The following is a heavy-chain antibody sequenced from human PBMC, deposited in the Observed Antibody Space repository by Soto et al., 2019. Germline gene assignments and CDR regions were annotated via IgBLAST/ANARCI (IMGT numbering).Heavy chain of an antibody. CDR3: ARGCSGGSCYHYYYYGMDV. D-gene: IGHD2-15*01. CDR1: GFTFSSHW. V-gene: IGHV3-7*01. CDR2: IKQDGSEK. Sequence: PGGSLRLSCAASGFTFSSHWMSWVRQAPGKGLEWVANIKQDGSEKYYVDSVKGRFTISRDNAKNSLYLQMNSLRAEDTAVYYCARGCSGGSCYHYYYYGMDVWGQGTTVTVSS. J-gene: IGHJ6*02.